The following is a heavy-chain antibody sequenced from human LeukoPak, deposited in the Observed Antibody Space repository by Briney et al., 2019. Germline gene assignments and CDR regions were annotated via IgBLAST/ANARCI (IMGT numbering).Heavy chain of an antibody. CDR1: GFTFNNYA. J-gene: IGHJ4*02. V-gene: IGHV3-23*01. CDR2: ISDSGGKT. CDR3: ADFGSGSYCFDY. Sequence: GGSLRLSCTAAGFTFNNYAMSWVRQAPGKGLEWVSHISDSGGKTYYVDSVKGRFTISRDNSKNTLYLQMDSLRAEDTAIYYCADFGSGSYCFDYWGQGTLVTVSS. D-gene: IGHD3-10*01.